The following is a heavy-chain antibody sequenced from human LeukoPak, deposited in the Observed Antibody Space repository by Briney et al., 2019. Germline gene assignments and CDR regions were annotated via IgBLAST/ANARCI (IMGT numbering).Heavy chain of an antibody. J-gene: IGHJ6*02. Sequence: GGSLRLSCAASGFTFDDYGMSWVCQAPGKGLEWVSGINWNGGSTGYADSVKGRFTISRDNAKNSLYLQMNSLRAEDTALYHCARDGRYCSSTSCYIDDYYYYGMDVWGQGTTVTVSS. CDR1: GFTFDDYG. V-gene: IGHV3-20*01. D-gene: IGHD2-2*01. CDR2: INWNGGST. CDR3: ARDGRYCSSTSCYIDDYYYYGMDV.